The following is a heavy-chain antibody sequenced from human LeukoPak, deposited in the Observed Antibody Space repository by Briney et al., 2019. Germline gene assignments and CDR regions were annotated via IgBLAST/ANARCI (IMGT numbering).Heavy chain of an antibody. V-gene: IGHV3-66*01. D-gene: IGHD3-10*01. CDR2: IYSGGST. CDR3: ARVVLGSYNDAFDI. J-gene: IGHJ3*02. Sequence: GGSLRLSCAASGFTVSSNYMSWVRQVSVKGLEWVSIIYSGGSTYYADSVKGRFTISRDNSKNTLYLQMNSLRAEDTAVYYCARVVLGSYNDAFDIWGQGTMVTVSS. CDR1: GFTVSSNY.